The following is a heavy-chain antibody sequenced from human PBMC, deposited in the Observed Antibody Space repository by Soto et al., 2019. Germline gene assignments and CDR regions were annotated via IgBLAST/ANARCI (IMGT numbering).Heavy chain of an antibody. Sequence: QVQLVESGGGVVQPGRSPRLSCAASGFTFSSYGMHWVRQAPGKGLEWVAVIWYDGSNKYYADSVKGRFTISRDNSKNTLYLQMNSLRAEDTAVYYCARDRLAAAGRRGYYYYYGMDVWGQGTTVTVSS. CDR2: IWYDGSNK. V-gene: IGHV3-33*01. CDR1: GFTFSSYG. CDR3: ARDRLAAAGRRGYYYYYGMDV. J-gene: IGHJ6*02. D-gene: IGHD6-13*01.